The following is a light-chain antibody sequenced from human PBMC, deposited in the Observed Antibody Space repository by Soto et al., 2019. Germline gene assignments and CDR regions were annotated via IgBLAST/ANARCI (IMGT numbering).Light chain of an antibody. CDR2: RNN. J-gene: IGLJ2*01. CDR1: SSNIGSNY. V-gene: IGLV1-47*01. CDR3: SSYTNSGTPYVV. Sequence: QSVLTQPPSASGTPGQRVTISCSGSSSNIGSNYVYWYQQLPGTAPKLLIYRNNQRPSGVPDRFSGSKSGTSASLAISGLRAEDEADYYCSSYTNSGTPYVVFGGGTKVTVL.